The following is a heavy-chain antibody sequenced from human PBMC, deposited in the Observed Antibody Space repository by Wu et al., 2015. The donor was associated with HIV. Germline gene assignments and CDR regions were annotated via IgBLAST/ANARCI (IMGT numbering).Heavy chain of an antibody. Sequence: QVQLVQSGAEVKKPGASVKVSCKASGYTFTGYYMHWVRQAPGQGLEWMGWINPNSGGTNYAQKFQGRVTMTRDTSISTAYMELSRLRSDDTAVYYCARVDRYYDSSGYYYSSSSLEYFQHWGQGTLVTVSS. CDR2: INPNSGGT. CDR3: ARVDRYYDSSGYYYSSSSLEYFQH. J-gene: IGHJ1*01. V-gene: IGHV1-2*02. D-gene: IGHD3-22*01. CDR1: GYTFTGYY.